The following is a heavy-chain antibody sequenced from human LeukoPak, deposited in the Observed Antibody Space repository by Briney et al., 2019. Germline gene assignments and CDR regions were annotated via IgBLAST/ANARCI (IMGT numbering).Heavy chain of an antibody. CDR3: ARDARHPYDSSGYYWGPRRNPHGVFDY. CDR2: TNHSGST. D-gene: IGHD3-22*01. CDR1: GASISSGGYS. Sequence: PSETLSLTCAVSGASISSGGYSWSWIRQPPGKGLEWIGETNHSGSTNYNPSLKSRVTISVDTSKNQFSLKLSSVTAADTAVYYCARDARHPYDSSGYYWGPRRNPHGVFDYWGQGTLVTVSS. V-gene: IGHV4-34*01. J-gene: IGHJ4*02.